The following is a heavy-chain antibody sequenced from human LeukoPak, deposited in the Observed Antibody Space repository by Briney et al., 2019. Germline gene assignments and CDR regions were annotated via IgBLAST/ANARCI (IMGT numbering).Heavy chain of an antibody. CDR3: ARDIADGDYGRAFDY. J-gene: IGHJ4*02. Sequence: GGSLRLSCAASGFTFSSYSMNWIRQAPGKGLEWVSSISSSSSDIYYAGSVKGRFTISRDNAKNSLYLQMNSLRAEDTAMYHCARDIADGDYGRAFDYWGPGTLVTVSS. V-gene: IGHV3-21*01. CDR1: GFTFSSYS. CDR2: ISSSSSDI. D-gene: IGHD4-17*01.